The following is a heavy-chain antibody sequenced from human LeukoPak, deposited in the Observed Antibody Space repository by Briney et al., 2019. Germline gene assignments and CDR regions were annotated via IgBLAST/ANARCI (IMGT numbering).Heavy chain of an antibody. Sequence: SETLSLTCTVSGGSISSYYWSWIRQPAGKGLEWIGRIYTSGSTNYNPSLKSRVTMSVDTSKNQFSLKLSSVTAADTAVYYCARDRSYSSSWYGGLDAFDIWGQGTMATVSS. CDR2: IYTSGST. V-gene: IGHV4-4*07. D-gene: IGHD6-13*01. CDR3: ARDRSYSSSWYGGLDAFDI. CDR1: GGSISSYY. J-gene: IGHJ3*02.